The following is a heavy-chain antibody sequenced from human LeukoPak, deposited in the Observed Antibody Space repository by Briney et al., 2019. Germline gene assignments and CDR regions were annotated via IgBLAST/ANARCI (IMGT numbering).Heavy chain of an antibody. CDR2: ISYDGSNK. Sequence: GGSLRLSCAASGFTFSSYGMHWVRQAPGKGLEWVAVISYDGSNKYYADSVKGRFTISRDNSKNTLYLQMNSLRAEDTAVYYCAKESRVVPALDVWGQGTPVTVSS. CDR3: AKESRVVPALDV. CDR1: GFTFSSYG. J-gene: IGHJ6*02. D-gene: IGHD2-2*01. V-gene: IGHV3-30*18.